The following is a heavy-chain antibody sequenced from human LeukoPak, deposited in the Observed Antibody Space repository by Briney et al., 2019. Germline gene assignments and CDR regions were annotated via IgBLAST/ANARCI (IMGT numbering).Heavy chain of an antibody. D-gene: IGHD2-15*01. Sequence: GGSLRLSCAASGFTFSSYAMHWVRQAPGKGLEWVAVISYDGSNKYYADSVKGRFTISRDNSKNMLYLQMNSLRAEDTAVYYCARVAVYCSGGSCYSIDYWGQGTLVTVSS. V-gene: IGHV3-30-3*01. CDR2: ISYDGSNK. J-gene: IGHJ4*02. CDR1: GFTFSSYA. CDR3: ARVAVYCSGGSCYSIDY.